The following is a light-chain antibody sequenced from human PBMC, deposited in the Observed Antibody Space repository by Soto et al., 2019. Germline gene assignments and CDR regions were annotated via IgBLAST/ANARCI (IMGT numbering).Light chain of an antibody. J-gene: IGKJ2*01. CDR3: QQYNNWPPLT. CDR2: GAS. CDR1: QSLRNN. Sequence: EIAMTQSPATLSVAPGERATLSCRASQSLRNNLAWYQQRPGQAPRLLIYGASTRATGIPARFSGSGSGTEFTLTISSLQSEDFAVYYCQQYNNWPPLTFGQGTKLEIK. V-gene: IGKV3D-15*01.